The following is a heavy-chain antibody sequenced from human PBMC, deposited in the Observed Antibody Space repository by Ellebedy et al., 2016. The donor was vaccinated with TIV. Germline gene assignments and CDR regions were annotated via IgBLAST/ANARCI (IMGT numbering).Heavy chain of an antibody. J-gene: IGHJ5*02. CDR3: TRGGTEGENKWFDP. CDR1: GYTFTNFD. Sequence: AASVKVSCKASGYTFTNFDIHWVRLASGQGLEWMGWMNPKSGDTVYSQKFQGRVTMTSNTPMNTAYMDLTSLRSEDTAVYYCTRGGTEGENKWFDPWGQGTLVTVSS. D-gene: IGHD3-10*01. V-gene: IGHV1-8*01. CDR2: MNPKSGDT.